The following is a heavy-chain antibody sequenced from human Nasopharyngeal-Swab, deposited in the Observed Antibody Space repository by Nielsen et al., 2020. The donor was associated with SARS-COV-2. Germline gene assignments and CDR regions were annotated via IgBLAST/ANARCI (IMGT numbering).Heavy chain of an antibody. CDR2: IVVGSGNT. J-gene: IGHJ3*02. Sequence: SVKVSCKASGFTFTSSAVQWVRQARGQRLEWIGWIVVGSGNTNYAQKFQERVTITRDMSTSTAYMELSSLRSEDTAVYYCARDRGVNDYVWGSYRKSDAFDIWGQGTMVTVSS. D-gene: IGHD3-16*02. CDR3: ARDRGVNDYVWGSYRKSDAFDI. V-gene: IGHV1-58*01. CDR1: GFTFTSSA.